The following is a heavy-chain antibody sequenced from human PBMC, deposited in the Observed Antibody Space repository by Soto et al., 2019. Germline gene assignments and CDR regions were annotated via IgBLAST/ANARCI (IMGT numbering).Heavy chain of an antibody. J-gene: IGHJ5*02. D-gene: IGHD3-9*01. Sequence: PGGSLRLSCAASGFTFSSYSMNWVRQAPGKGLEWVSSISSSSSYIYYADSVKGRFTISRDNAKNSLYLQMNSLRAEDTAVYYCAKGSSLSGDRHWFDPWGQGTLVTVSS. V-gene: IGHV3-21*04. CDR3: AKGSSLSGDRHWFDP. CDR2: ISSSSSYI. CDR1: GFTFSSYS.